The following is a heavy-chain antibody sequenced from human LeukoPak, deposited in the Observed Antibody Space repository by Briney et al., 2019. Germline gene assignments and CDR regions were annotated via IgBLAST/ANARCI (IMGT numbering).Heavy chain of an antibody. CDR3: ARGSITIFRVVPQFDY. D-gene: IGHD3-3*01. V-gene: IGHV1-18*01. Sequence: GASVKVSCKASGYTFTSYGISWVRQAPGQGLEWMGWISAYNGNTNYAQKLQGRVTMTTDTSTSTAYMELRSLRSDDTAVYYCARGSITIFRVVPQFDYWGQGTLVTVSS. J-gene: IGHJ4*02. CDR2: ISAYNGNT. CDR1: GYTFTSYG.